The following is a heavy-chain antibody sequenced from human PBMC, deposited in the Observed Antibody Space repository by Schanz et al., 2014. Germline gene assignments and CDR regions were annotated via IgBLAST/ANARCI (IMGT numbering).Heavy chain of an antibody. CDR3: ARDDGFSSG. CDR1: GYTFTDYH. V-gene: IGHV1-2*06. D-gene: IGHD6-19*01. J-gene: IGHJ4*02. CDR2: INPNSGGT. Sequence: QVQLVQSGAEVKKPGASVKVSCKASGYTFTDYHIHWVRQAPGQGLEWMGRINPNSGGTNFAQKFQGRVTVTRDTSISTAYMELGSLRFDDTAVYYCARDDGFSSGWGQGTLVTVSS.